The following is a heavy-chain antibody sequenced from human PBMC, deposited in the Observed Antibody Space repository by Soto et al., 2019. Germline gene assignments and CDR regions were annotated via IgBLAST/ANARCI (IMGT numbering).Heavy chain of an antibody. CDR1: GFTFSSYS. CDR3: ARHGSGSYYNVIDY. J-gene: IGHJ4*02. V-gene: IGHV3-21*01. Sequence: EVQLVESGGGLVKPGGSLRLSCAASGFTFSSYSMNWVRQAPGKGLEWVSSISSSSSYIYYADSVKGRFTISRDNAKNSLYLQMTSLRAEDTAVYYCARHGSGSYYNVIDYWGQGTLVTVSS. CDR2: ISSSSSYI. D-gene: IGHD3-10*01.